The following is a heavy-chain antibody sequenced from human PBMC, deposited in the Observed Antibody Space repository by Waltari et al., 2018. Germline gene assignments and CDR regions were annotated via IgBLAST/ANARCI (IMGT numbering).Heavy chain of an antibody. Sequence: QVQLLQSGAEVKKPGSSVKLSCQASEGTFSTYGISWVRPAPGQRLEWMGKIIPFFGSPDYAENFQGRITITADKSTTTTYLELSSLRSDDTAVYYCARIPYYYDKAPLDSWGQGTLVTVSP. V-gene: IGHV1-69*06. CDR2: IIPFFGSP. CDR1: EGTFSTYG. CDR3: ARIPYYYDKAPLDS. D-gene: IGHD3-22*01. J-gene: IGHJ4*02.